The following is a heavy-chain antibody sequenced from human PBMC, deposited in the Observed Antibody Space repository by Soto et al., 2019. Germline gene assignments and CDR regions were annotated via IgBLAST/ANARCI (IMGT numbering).Heavy chain of an antibody. CDR3: ARSNYSSGWYLYDYYGMDV. J-gene: IGHJ6*02. CDR2: IYSGGST. Sequence: GGSLRLSCAASGFTVSSNYMSWVRQAPGKGLEWVSVIYSGGSTYYADSVKGRFTISRDNSKNTLYLQMNSLRAEDTAVYYCARSNYSSGWYLYDYYGMDVWGQGTTVTVSS. CDR1: GFTVSSNY. V-gene: IGHV3-53*01. D-gene: IGHD6-19*01.